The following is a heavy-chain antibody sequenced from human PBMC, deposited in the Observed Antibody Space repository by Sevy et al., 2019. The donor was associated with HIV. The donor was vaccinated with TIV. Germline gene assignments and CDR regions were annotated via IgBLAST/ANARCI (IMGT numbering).Heavy chain of an antibody. V-gene: IGHV3-23*01. Sequence: GGSLRLSCAASGFSFSNYAMNWVRQAPGKGPEWVSGISAGGENTYYADSVKGRFTISRDNSKNTLYLQMKSLGAEDTAVDYCAKGGGDYGSGGYYRPLDYWGQGTLVTVSS. CDR1: GFSFSNYA. D-gene: IGHD3-10*01. CDR2: ISAGGENT. J-gene: IGHJ4*02. CDR3: AKGGGDYGSGGYYRPLDY.